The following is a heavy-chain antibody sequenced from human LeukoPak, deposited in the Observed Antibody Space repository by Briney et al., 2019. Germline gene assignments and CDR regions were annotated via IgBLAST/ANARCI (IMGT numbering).Heavy chain of an antibody. CDR2: ISYDGSNK. CDR3: ARDEVRYCSSTSCPNFDY. D-gene: IGHD2-2*01. Sequence: GGSLRLSCAASGFTFSSCAMHWVRQAPGKGLEWVAVISYDGSNKYYADFVKGRFTISRDNSKNTLYLQMNSLRAEDTAVYYCARDEVRYCSSTSCPNFDYWGQGTLVTVSS. J-gene: IGHJ4*02. V-gene: IGHV3-30-3*01. CDR1: GFTFSSCA.